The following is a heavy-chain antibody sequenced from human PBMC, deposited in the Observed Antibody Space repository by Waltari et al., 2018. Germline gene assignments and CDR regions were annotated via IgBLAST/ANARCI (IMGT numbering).Heavy chain of an antibody. Sequence: QLPLHESGPGLVKPSATLSLICTVPGGSISSTSYYWGWIRQPPGKGLEWIGSIYYSGSTYYNPSLKSRVTISVDTSKNQFSLKLSSVTAADTAVYYCARLSILTPHYWGQGSLVTVSS. V-gene: IGHV4-39*01. CDR3: ARLSILTPHY. CDR2: IYYSGST. CDR1: GGSISSTSYY. J-gene: IGHJ4*02. D-gene: IGHD2-15*01.